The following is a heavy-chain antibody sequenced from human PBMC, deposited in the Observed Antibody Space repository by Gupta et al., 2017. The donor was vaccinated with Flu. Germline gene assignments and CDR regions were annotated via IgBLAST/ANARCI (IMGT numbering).Heavy chain of an antibody. V-gene: IGHV3-23*01. CDR2: ISGGTT. Sequence: EVQLLESGGDLAQPGGSMRLSCAASGFTFSAFGMRWVRQAPGKGLEWVSTISGGTTYYSDSVKGRFTISKDTSKNTLFLQMNSLRAEDTAVYYCVKDAGYGEYAHWGQGTLLTVSS. CDR1: GFTFSAFG. D-gene: IGHD4-17*01. J-gene: IGHJ1*01. CDR3: VKDAGYGEYAH.